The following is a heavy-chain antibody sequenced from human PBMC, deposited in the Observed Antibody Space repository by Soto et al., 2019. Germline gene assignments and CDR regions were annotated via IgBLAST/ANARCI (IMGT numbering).Heavy chain of an antibody. CDR3: ARAYCGGDCYTYWYFDL. V-gene: IGHV1-18*01. CDR2: ISAYNGNT. CDR1: GYTFTSYG. Sequence: QVQLVQSGAEVKKPGASVKVSCKASGYTFTSYGISWVRQAPGQGLEWMGWISAYNGNTNYAQKLQGGVTMTTDTSTSTAYMALRSLRSADTAVYYCARAYCGGDCYTYWYFDLWGRGTLVTVSS. D-gene: IGHD2-21*02. J-gene: IGHJ2*01.